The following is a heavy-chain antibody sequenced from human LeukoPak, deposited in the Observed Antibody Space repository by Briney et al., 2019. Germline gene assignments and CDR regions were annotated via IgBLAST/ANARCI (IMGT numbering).Heavy chain of an antibody. CDR1: GYTFTGYY. D-gene: IGHD3-10*01. CDR2: INPNSGGT. V-gene: IGHV1-2*02. J-gene: IGHJ5*02. Sequence: ASVKVSCKASGYTFTGYYMHWVRQAPGQGLEWMGWINPNSGGTNYAQKFQGRVTMTRDTSIRTVYMELSRLRSDDTAVYYCANTYALGNSYKGGFDPWGQGTLVTVSS. CDR3: ANTYALGNSYKGGFDP.